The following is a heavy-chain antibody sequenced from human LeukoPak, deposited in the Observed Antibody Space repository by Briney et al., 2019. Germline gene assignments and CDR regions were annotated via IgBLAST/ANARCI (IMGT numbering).Heavy chain of an antibody. D-gene: IGHD1-26*01. Sequence: ASVKVSCKASGYPFNTYDINWVRQATGQGPEWMGWMNPNSGNTNCAQKFKGRVTMTRDTAMGTAYMELSNLTSEDTAVYYCASEKWVKREGVYYYYGITVWGQGTTVTVSS. V-gene: IGHV1-8*01. J-gene: IGHJ6*02. CDR2: MNPNSGNT. CDR1: GYPFNTYD. CDR3: ASEKWVKREGVYYYYGITV.